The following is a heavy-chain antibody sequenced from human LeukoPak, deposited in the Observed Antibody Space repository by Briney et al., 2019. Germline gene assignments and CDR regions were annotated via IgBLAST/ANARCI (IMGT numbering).Heavy chain of an antibody. J-gene: IGHJ5*02. Sequence: PSETLSLTCTVSGGSISSYYRIWIRQPPGKGLEWIGYIYYSGSTNYNPSLKSRVTISVDTSKNQFSLNLSFVTAADTAVYYCARFVAARYNWFDPWGQGTLVTVSS. V-gene: IGHV4-59*01. CDR2: IYYSGST. CDR1: GGSISSYY. D-gene: IGHD6-6*01. CDR3: ARFVAARYNWFDP.